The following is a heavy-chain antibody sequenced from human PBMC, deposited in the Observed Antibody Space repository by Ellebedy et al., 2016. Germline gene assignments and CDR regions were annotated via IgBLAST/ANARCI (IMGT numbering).Heavy chain of an antibody. CDR1: GVSIGASYYY. CDR2: IYYTGSS. Sequence: SETLSLXXTVSGVSIGASYYYWGWVRQSPGKGLQWIGNIYYTGSSYYNPSLRSRVTMSVDTSKNQFSLRLTSVTAADTAVYYCARDGHWGPNPFDIWGLGTVVTVSS. CDR3: ARDGHWGPNPFDI. V-gene: IGHV4-39*07. J-gene: IGHJ3*02. D-gene: IGHD7-27*01.